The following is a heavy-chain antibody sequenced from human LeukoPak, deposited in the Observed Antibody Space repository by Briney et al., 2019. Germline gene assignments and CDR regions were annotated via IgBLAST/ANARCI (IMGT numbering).Heavy chain of an antibody. V-gene: IGHV1-8*01. D-gene: IGHD2-2*02. CDR1: GYTFTSYD. Sequence: ASVKVSCKASGYTFTSYDINWVLQATGQGLEWMGWMNPNSGNTGYAQKFQGRVTMTRNTSISTAYMELSSLRSEDTAVYYCARTSRRYCSSTSCYNFDYWGQGTLVTVSS. CDR3: ARTSRRYCSSTSCYNFDY. J-gene: IGHJ4*02. CDR2: MNPNSGNT.